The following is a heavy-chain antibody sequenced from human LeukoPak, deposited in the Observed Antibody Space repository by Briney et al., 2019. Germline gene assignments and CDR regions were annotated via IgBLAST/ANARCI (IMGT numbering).Heavy chain of an antibody. CDR2: ISSSGSTI. CDR3: ARGGEWEQTFDY. CDR1: GFTFSSYS. J-gene: IGHJ4*02. V-gene: IGHV3-48*04. Sequence: PGGSLRLSCAASGFTFSSYSMNWVRQAPGKGLEWVSYISSSGSTIYYADSVKGRFTISRDNAKNSLYLQMNSLRAEDTAVYYCARGGEWEQTFDYWGQGTLVTVSS. D-gene: IGHD1-26*01.